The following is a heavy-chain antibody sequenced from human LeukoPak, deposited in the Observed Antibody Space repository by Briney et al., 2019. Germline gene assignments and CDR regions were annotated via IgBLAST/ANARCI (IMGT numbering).Heavy chain of an antibody. V-gene: IGHV1-46*01. D-gene: IGHD6-25*01. CDR2: IHPTVGDT. CDR3: ARYGFSSVWQGGWHAFDI. Sequence: ASVKVSCKASGYTFTSYYLHWVRQAPGQGLEWMGIIHPTVGDTTYAQKFQGRVTMTRDMTTGTVYMDLSSLRSEDTAVYYCARYGFSSVWQGGWHAFDIWGQGTTVTVSS. CDR1: GYTFTSYY. J-gene: IGHJ3*02.